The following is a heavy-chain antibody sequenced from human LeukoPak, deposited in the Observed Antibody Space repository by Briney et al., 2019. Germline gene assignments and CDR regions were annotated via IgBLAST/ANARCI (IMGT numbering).Heavy chain of an antibody. D-gene: IGHD2-15*01. CDR3: ARSDCSGGSCYDY. CDR1: GFTFSSYS. V-gene: IGHV3-21*01. Sequence: GGSLRLSCAASGFTFSSYSMNWVRQAPGRGLEWVSSISSSSSYIYYADSVKGRFTISRDNAKNSLYLQMNSLRAEDTAVYYCARSDCSGGSCYDYWGQGTLVTVSS. CDR2: ISSSSSYI. J-gene: IGHJ4*02.